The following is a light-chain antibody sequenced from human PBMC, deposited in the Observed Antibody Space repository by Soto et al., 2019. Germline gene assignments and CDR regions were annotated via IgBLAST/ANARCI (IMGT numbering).Light chain of an antibody. CDR2: GAS. J-gene: IGKJ1*01. V-gene: IGKV3-20*01. CDR3: QQYGSPWT. CDR1: QSVRSSL. Sequence: ETVLTQSPGTLSLSPGERATLSCRASQSVRSSLLAWYQHKPGQTPRLLIYGASSRATGIPDRFSGSGSGTDFTLTISRLEPEDFAVYYCQQYGSPWTFGQGTKGEIK.